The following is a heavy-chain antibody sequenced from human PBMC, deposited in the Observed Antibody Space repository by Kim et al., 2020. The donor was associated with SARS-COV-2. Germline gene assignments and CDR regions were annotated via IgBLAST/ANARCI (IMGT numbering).Heavy chain of an antibody. V-gene: IGHV3-30*18. Sequence: GGSLRLSCAASGFTFSSYGMHWVRQAPGKGLEWVAVISYDGSNKYYADSVKGRFTISRDNSKNTLYLQMNSLRAEDTAVYYCAKAGGKASDYYYYYGMDVWGQGTTVTVSS. CDR3: AKAGGKASDYYYYYGMDV. J-gene: IGHJ6*02. CDR2: ISYDGSNK. CDR1: GFTFSSYG. D-gene: IGHD3-16*01.